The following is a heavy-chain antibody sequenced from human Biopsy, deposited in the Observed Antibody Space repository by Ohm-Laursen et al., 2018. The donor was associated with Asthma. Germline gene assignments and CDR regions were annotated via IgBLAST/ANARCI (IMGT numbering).Heavy chain of an antibody. CDR3: ARASVAASSNWFDP. CDR2: VFWSGTT. J-gene: IGHJ5*02. D-gene: IGHD6-19*01. Sequence: TLSLTCSVGGAYIGSRDHHWSWIRQSPGTGLEWIGFVFWSGTTHYNRSLERRLSISIDTTRNEFSMTLRSVTAADTAVYFCARASVAASSNWFDPWGQGTLVTVSS. CDR1: GAYIGSRDHH. V-gene: IGHV4-30-4*01.